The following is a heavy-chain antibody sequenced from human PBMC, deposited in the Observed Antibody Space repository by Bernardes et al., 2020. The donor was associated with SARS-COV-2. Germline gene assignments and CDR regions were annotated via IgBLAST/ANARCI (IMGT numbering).Heavy chain of an antibody. CDR3: AGSGNISGGYYYYGMDV. J-gene: IGHJ6*02. V-gene: IGHV1-2*04. CDR1: GYTFTGYY. CDR2: INPNSGGT. Sequence: ASVKVSCKASGYTFTGYYMHWVRQAPGQGLAWMGWINPNSGGTTYAQKFQGWVTMTRDTSIRTAYMELSRLRSDDTAVYYCAGSGNISGGYYYYGMDVRSQGTTVTVSS. D-gene: IGHD6-25*01.